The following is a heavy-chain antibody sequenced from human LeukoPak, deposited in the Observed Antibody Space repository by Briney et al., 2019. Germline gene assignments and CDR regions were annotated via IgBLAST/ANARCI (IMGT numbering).Heavy chain of an antibody. J-gene: IGHJ6*03. Sequence: GGSLRLSCATSGFTFSNFWMHWVRQAPGKGLVWVSRITPDGGGADYMDSVRGRFTISRDNAKNTLYLQMNSLGAEDMAVYYCTKDRQGPNQYHMDVWGKGTTVTVSS. CDR3: TKDRQGPNQYHMDV. CDR2: ITPDGGGA. CDR1: GFTFSNFW. V-gene: IGHV3-74*01.